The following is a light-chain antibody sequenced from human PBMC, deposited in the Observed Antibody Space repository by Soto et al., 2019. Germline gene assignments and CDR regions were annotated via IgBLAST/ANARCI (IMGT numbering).Light chain of an antibody. J-gene: IGKJ5*01. V-gene: IGKV3-11*01. CDR3: QQRSNWPPIT. Sequence: EIFLTQSPATLSFSRGEIATLSSRASQSVSSYLAWYQQKPGQAPRLLIYDASNRATGIPARFSGSGSGTDFTLTISSLEPEDFAVYYCQQRSNWPPITFGQGTRLEIK. CDR1: QSVSSY. CDR2: DAS.